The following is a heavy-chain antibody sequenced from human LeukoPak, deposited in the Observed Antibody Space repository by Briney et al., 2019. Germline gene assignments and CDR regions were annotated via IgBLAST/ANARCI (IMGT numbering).Heavy chain of an antibody. V-gene: IGHV3-9*01. CDR3: AKAIQWGYSGYDWLDAFDI. Sequence: GGSLRLSCAASGFTFDDYAMHWVRQAPGKGLEWVSGISWNSGSIGYADSVKGRFTISRDNAKNSLYLQMNSLRAEDTALYYCAKAIQWGYSGYDWLDAFDIWGQGTMVTVSS. CDR1: GFTFDDYA. CDR2: ISWNSGSI. D-gene: IGHD5-12*01. J-gene: IGHJ3*02.